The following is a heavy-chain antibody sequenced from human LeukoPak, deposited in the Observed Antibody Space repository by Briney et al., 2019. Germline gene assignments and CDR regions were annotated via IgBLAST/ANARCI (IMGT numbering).Heavy chain of an antibody. CDR1: GFTFSGFA. V-gene: IGHV3-23*01. J-gene: IGHJ6*02. CDR2: ISGSGGST. Sequence: PGGSLRLSCAASGFTFSGFAMSWVRRTPGNGLEWVSAISGSGGSTYYADSVKGRFTISRDNSKNTLYPQMNSLRAEDTAVYYCARDKHYDILTGYYTLTYGMDVWGQGTTVPVSS. D-gene: IGHD3-9*01. CDR3: ARDKHYDILTGYYTLTYGMDV.